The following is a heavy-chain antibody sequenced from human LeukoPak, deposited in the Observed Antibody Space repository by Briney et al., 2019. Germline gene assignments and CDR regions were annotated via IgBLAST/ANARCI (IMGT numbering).Heavy chain of an antibody. CDR3: AKDKGWNYFFDY. Sequence: GRSLRLSCAASGFTFDDYAMHWVRQPPGNGLEWVSGISWNSGSIGYADSVKGRFTISRDNAKNSLYLQMNSLRAEDTALYYCAKDKGWNYFFDYWGQGTLVTVSS. CDR1: GFTFDDYA. V-gene: IGHV3-9*01. J-gene: IGHJ4*02. CDR2: ISWNSGSI. D-gene: IGHD1-7*01.